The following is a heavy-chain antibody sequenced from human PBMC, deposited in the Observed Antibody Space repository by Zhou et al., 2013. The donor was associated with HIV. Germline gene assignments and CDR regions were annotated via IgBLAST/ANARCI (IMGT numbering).Heavy chain of an antibody. CDR1: GYTFTGYY. D-gene: IGHD3-22*01. V-gene: IGHV1-2*02. J-gene: IGHJ5*02. Sequence: QVQLVQSGAEVKKPGASVKVSCKASGYTFTGYYMHWVRQAPGQGLEWMGWINPNSGGTNYAQKFQGRVTMTRDTSINTAYMELSRLRSDDTAVFYCARELGDTSGYHYPGWFDPWGQGTLVTISS. CDR3: ARELGDTSGYHYPGWFDP. CDR2: INPNSGGT.